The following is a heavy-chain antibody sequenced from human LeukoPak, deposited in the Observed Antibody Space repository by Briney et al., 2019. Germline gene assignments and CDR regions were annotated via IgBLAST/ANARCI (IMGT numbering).Heavy chain of an antibody. CDR1: GGTFSSYA. CDR2: IIPIFGTA. V-gene: IGHV1-69*13. Sequence: GASVKVSCKASGGTFSSYAISWVRQAPGQGLEWMGGIIPIFGTANYAQKFQGRVTITADESTSTAYMELSSLRSEDTAVYYCARGGDPQLGNNWFDPWGQGTLVTVSS. J-gene: IGHJ5*02. D-gene: IGHD3-10*01. CDR3: ARGGDPQLGNNWFDP.